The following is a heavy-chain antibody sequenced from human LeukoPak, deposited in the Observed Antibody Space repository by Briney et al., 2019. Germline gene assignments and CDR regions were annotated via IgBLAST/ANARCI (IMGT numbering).Heavy chain of an antibody. CDR1: GGSITSYY. D-gene: IGHD3-22*01. CDR2: IYYSGST. CDR3: ARDSEYYYDSSGFDY. J-gene: IGHJ4*02. V-gene: IGHV4-59*01. Sequence: SETLSLTCTVSGGSITSYYWSWIRQPPGKGLEWIGYIYYSGSTNYNPSLKSRVTISVDTSKNQFSLKLTSVTAADTAVYYCARDSEYYYDSSGFDYRGQGTLVTVSS.